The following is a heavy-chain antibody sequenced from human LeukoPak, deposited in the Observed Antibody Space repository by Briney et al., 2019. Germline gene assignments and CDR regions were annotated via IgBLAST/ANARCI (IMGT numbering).Heavy chain of an antibody. D-gene: IGHD3-22*01. Sequence: SSETLSLTCIISGGSISSHYWSWIRQPPGKGLEYIGYIYYSGSTDYNPSLKSRVTISLDTLKNQFSLNLTSVTAADTAVYYCARRSGVLDSRDSRYYFDHWGQGTLVSVST. CDR2: IYYSGST. CDR1: GGSISSHY. CDR3: ARRSGVLDSRDSRYYFDH. J-gene: IGHJ4*02. V-gene: IGHV4-59*11.